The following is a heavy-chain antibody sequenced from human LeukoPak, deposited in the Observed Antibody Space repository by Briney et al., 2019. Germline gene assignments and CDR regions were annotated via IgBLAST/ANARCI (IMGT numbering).Heavy chain of an antibody. V-gene: IGHV3-66*01. Sequence: GGSLRLSCAASGFTVSSNYMSWVRQAPGKGLEWVSSAYSGGNSFYRDSVKGRFTIFRENSKNTLFLQMNSLRVEDTCIYCCARGGTSGWGTSNYYGMDVWGLGTTVTVCS. CDR3: ARGGTSGWGTSNYYGMDV. CDR1: GFTVSSNY. CDR2: AYSGGNS. D-gene: IGHD6-19*01. J-gene: IGHJ6*02.